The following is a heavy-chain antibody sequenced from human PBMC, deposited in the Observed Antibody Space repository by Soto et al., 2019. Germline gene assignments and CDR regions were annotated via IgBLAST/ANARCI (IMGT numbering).Heavy chain of an antibody. CDR1: GGSISSSTYH. D-gene: IGHD4-17*01. CDR3: ARRHDYDEYGIYWYYDL. J-gene: IGHJ2*01. V-gene: IGHV4-39*01. Sequence: SETLSLTCTVSGGSISSSTYHWGWIRQPPGKGLEWIGTMYYSGSIYYNPSLKSRLTISVDTSRNQFSLKVTSVTVADTAVYYCARRHDYDEYGIYWYYDLWGRGTLVTVSS. CDR2: MYYSGSI.